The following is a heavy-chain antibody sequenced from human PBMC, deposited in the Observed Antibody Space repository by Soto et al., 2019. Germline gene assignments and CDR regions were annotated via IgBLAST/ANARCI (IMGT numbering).Heavy chain of an antibody. D-gene: IGHD1-26*01. V-gene: IGHV3-53*01. J-gene: IGHJ3*01. CDR3: ATWLLQEHAYDV. CDR1: GLTVSGKKY. CDR2: LYDVDGT. Sequence: DVQLVESGGGLIQPGGSLRLSCAAFGLTVSGKKYMAWVRQAPGKGLEWVSGLYDVDGTYYADSVKGRFTVSSDSSKTIVYLEMNNLRPDDTAINYCATWLLQEHAYDVWGLGTTVTVSS.